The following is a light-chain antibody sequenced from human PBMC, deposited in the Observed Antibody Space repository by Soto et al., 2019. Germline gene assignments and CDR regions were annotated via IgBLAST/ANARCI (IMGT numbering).Light chain of an antibody. CDR2: SSN. Sequence: QSVLTQPPSASGTPGQRVTISCSGSSSNIGSNSVNWYQQLPGTAPKLLMYSSNQRPSGVPDRCSGSKSGTSASLAISGLQAAEEADYSCAAWDDSLNGVVFGGGTKLTVL. V-gene: IGLV1-44*01. CDR1: SSNIGSNS. J-gene: IGLJ2*01. CDR3: AAWDDSLNGVV.